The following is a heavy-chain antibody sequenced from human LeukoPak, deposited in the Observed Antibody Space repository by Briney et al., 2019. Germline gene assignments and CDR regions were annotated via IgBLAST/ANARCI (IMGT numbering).Heavy chain of an antibody. Sequence: SETLSLTCAVSGGSSRSGDYFWSWIRQPPGKGLEWIGHIHYSGNTYYNPSLKSRVSISVDTSKNQFSLKLSSVTAADTAVYYCARENNDYGGKKAFDYWGQETLVTVSS. V-gene: IGHV4-30-4*01. J-gene: IGHJ4*02. CDR3: ARENNDYGGKKAFDY. CDR2: IHYSGNT. CDR1: GGSSRSGDYF. D-gene: IGHD4-23*01.